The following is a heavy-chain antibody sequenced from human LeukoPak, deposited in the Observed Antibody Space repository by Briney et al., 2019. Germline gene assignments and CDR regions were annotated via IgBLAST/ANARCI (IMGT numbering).Heavy chain of an antibody. V-gene: IGHV4-59*08. J-gene: IGHJ5*02. Sequence: KSSETLSLTCTVSGGSISSYYWSWIRQPPGKGLEWIGYIYYSGSTNYNPSLKSRVTISVDTSKNQFSLKLSSVTAADTAVYYCARRFGLWGRGTLVTVSS. CDR1: GGSISSYY. CDR3: ARRFGL. CDR2: IYYSGST.